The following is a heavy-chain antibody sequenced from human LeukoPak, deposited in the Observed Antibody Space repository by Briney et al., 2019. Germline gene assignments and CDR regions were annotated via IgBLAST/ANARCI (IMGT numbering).Heavy chain of an antibody. D-gene: IGHD4-11*01. CDR1: GGSFSGYY. CDR3: ARGLIKGRNSNWFDP. V-gene: IGHV4-34*01. J-gene: IGHJ5*02. Sequence: SETLSLTCAVYGGSFSGYYWSWIHQPPGKGLEWIGEINHSGSTNYNPSLKSRVTISVDTSKNQFSLKLSSVTAADTAVYYCARGLIKGRNSNWFDPWGQGTLVTISS. CDR2: INHSGST.